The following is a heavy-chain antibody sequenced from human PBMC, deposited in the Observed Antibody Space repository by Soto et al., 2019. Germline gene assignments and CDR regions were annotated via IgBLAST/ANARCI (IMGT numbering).Heavy chain of an antibody. CDR3: ATSTGGLRFFPHDALDL. Sequence: KASCKVSGYNLTELSIHWVRQAPGKGLEWMGGFDPEDGETIYAQKFQGRVTMTEDTSTDTAYMELSSLRSEDTAVYYCATSTGGLRFFPHDALDLWGQGTMVSAS. V-gene: IGHV1-24*01. CDR1: GYNLTELS. CDR2: FDPEDGET. J-gene: IGHJ3*01. D-gene: IGHD3-3*01.